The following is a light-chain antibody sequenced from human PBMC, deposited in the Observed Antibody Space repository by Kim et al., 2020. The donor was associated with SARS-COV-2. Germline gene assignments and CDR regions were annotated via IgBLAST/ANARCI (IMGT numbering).Light chain of an antibody. CDR3: QSYDSSLSSSV. Sequence: GQRVTISCTGSSSNIGAGYDVHWYQQFPGTAPKLLISGDSDRPSGVPDRFSGSKSDTSASLAITGLQAEDEADYYCQSYDSSLSSSVFGGGTQLTVL. CDR1: SSNIGAGYD. J-gene: IGLJ2*01. V-gene: IGLV1-40*01. CDR2: GDS.